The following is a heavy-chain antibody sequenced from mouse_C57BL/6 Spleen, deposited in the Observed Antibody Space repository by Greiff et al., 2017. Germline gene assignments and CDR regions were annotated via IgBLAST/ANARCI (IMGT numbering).Heavy chain of an antibody. D-gene: IGHD2-4*01. CDR3: ASRDYDENYAMDY. CDR1: GYTFTDYY. J-gene: IGHJ4*01. CDR2: INPNNGVT. Sequence: VQLQQSGPELVKPGASVKISCKASGYTFTDYYMNWVKQSHGKSLEWIGDINPNNGVTSYNQKFKGKATLTVDKSSSTAYMELRSLTSEDSAVYYCASRDYDENYAMDYWGQGTSVTVSS. V-gene: IGHV1-26*01.